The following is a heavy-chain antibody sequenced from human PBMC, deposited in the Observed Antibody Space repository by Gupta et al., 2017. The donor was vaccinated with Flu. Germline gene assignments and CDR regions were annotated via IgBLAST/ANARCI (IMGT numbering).Heavy chain of an antibody. CDR1: YG. J-gene: IGHJ4*02. CDR3: ARPASGGDGYNLGFDY. V-gene: IGHV3-33*01. D-gene: IGHD2-21*01. CDR2: IWYDGNNE. Sequence: YGMHWVRQAPGKGLEWVAVIWYDGNNEYYADSVKGRFTISRDNSKNTLYLQMNSLRAEDTAVYSCARPASGGDGYNLGFDYWGQGTPVTVSS.